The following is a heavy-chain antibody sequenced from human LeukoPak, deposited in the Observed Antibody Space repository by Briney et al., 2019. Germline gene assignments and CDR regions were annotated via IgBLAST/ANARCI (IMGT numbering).Heavy chain of an antibody. D-gene: IGHD3-22*01. CDR2: IYTSGST. CDR3: ASTAAGYDSSGYYPDY. Sequence: SETLSLTCTVSGGSISSYYWSWIRQPAGKGLEWIGRIYTSGSTNYNPSLKSRVTVSVDTSKNQFSLKLSSVTAADTAVYYCASTAAGYDSSGYYPDYWGQGTLVTVSS. V-gene: IGHV4-4*07. CDR1: GGSISSYY. J-gene: IGHJ4*02.